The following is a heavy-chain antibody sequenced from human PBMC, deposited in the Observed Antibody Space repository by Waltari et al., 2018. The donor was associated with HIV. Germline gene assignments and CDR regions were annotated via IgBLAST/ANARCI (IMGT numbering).Heavy chain of an antibody. CDR1: GFTFSRNY. V-gene: IGHV3-53*01. Sequence: EVQLVQSGGGLIQPGGSLRLSCAASGFTFSRNYMRWVRQAPGQGLEWVSVIYSGGSTFYADSVQGRFTISRDNAKNTLFLQLNSLRAEDTAVYYCARDRGDSFFPYWGQGTLVTVSS. CDR2: IYSGGST. J-gene: IGHJ4*02. CDR3: ARDRGDSFFPY. D-gene: IGHD5-18*01.